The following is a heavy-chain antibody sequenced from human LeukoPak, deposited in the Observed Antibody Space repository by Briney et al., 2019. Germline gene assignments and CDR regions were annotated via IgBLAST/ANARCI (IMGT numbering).Heavy chain of an antibody. V-gene: IGHV4-38-2*01. J-gene: IGHJ4*02. CDR1: GYSISSGYY. Sequence: SETLSLTCAVSGYSISSGYYWGWIRQPPGKGPEWIGSIYHSGSTYYNPSLKSRVTISVDTSKNQFSLKLSSVTAADTAVYYCARSGSYYPFDYWGQGTLVTVSS. D-gene: IGHD3-10*01. CDR2: IYHSGST. CDR3: ARSGSYYPFDY.